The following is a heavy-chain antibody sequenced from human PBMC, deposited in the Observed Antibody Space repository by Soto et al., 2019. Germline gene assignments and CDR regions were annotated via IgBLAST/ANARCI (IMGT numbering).Heavy chain of an antibody. V-gene: IGHV4-39*01. Sequence: SETLSLTCTVSGGSISSSSYYWGWIRQPPGKGLEWIGSIYYSGSTYYNPSLKSRVTISVDTSKNQFSLKLSSVTAADTAVYYCARLPTADYYYYMYVWGKGTTVTVSS. CDR1: GGSISSSSYY. CDR3: ARLPTADYYYYMYV. J-gene: IGHJ6*03. D-gene: IGHD2-21*02. CDR2: IYYSGST.